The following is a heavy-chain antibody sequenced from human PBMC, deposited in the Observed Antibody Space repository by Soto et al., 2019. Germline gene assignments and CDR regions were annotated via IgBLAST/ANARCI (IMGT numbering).Heavy chain of an antibody. D-gene: IGHD5-18*01. CDR1: GGSISSGGYY. J-gene: IGHJ3*02. V-gene: IGHV4-31*03. Sequence: SETLSLTCTVSGGSISSGGYYWSWILQHPGKGLEWIGYIYYSGSTYYNPSLKSRVTISVDTSKNQFSLKLSSVTAADTAVYYCARAYYRARVSLGAFDIWGQGTMVTVS. CDR3: ARAYYRARVSLGAFDI. CDR2: IYYSGST.